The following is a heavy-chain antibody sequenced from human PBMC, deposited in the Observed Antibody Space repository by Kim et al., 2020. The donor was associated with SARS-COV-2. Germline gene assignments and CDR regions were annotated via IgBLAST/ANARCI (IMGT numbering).Heavy chain of an antibody. CDR2: ISYTGST. V-gene: IGHV4-59*03. CDR3: AGAPLGSGGHYYADY. J-gene: IGHJ4*02. D-gene: IGHD3-22*01. CDR1: GGSISSYY. Sequence: SETLSLTCNVSGGSISSYYWTWIRQPPDKGLEWIVYISYTGSTDYNPSLKSRVTISRDTSKNQFSLKLNSVTAADTAVYYCAGAPLGSGGHYYADYWGQGTLVTVSS.